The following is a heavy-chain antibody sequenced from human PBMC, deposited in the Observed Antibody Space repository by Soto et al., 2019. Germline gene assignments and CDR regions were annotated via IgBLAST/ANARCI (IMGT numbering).Heavy chain of an antibody. CDR3: ARVPYDFWSGYIYYYMDV. CDR1: GGSYSGYY. CDR2: INHSGST. V-gene: IGHV4-34*01. Sequence: PSETMSLTCAVYGGSYSGYYWSWISQPPKKRLEWIGEINHSGSTNYNPSLKSRVTILVDTSKNQFSLKLSSVTAADTAVYYCARVPYDFWSGYIYYYMDVWGKGTTVTVSS. J-gene: IGHJ6*03. D-gene: IGHD3-3*01.